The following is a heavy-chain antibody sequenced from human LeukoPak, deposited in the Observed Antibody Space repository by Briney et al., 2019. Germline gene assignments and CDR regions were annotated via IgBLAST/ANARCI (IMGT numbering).Heavy chain of an antibody. CDR1: GYTFTSYA. J-gene: IGHJ4*02. CDR3: ARGIWSSHSVGYYFDF. Sequence: GASVKVSCKASGYTFTSYAMHWVRQAPGQRLEWMGWINAGNGNTKYSQEFQGRVTIIRDTSASTVYMELRSLTSEDMAVYYCARGIWSSHSVGYYFDFWGQGTLVTVSS. CDR2: INAGNGNT. D-gene: IGHD5/OR15-5a*01. V-gene: IGHV1-3*03.